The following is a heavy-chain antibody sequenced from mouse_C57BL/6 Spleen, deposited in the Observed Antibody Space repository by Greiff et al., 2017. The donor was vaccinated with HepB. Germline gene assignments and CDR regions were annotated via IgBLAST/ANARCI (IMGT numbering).Heavy chain of an antibody. CDR1: GYSITSGYD. D-gene: IGHD1-1*01. Sequence: DVKLQESGPGMVKPSQSLSLTCTVTGYSITSGYDWHWIRHFPGNKLEWMGYISYSGSTNYNPSLKSRISITHDTSKNHFFLKLNSVTTEDTATYYCARKSSYWYFDVWGTGTTVTVSS. J-gene: IGHJ1*03. CDR3: ARKSSYWYFDV. CDR2: ISYSGST. V-gene: IGHV3-1*01.